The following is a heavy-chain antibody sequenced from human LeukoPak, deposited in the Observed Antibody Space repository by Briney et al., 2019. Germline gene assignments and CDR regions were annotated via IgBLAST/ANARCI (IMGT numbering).Heavy chain of an antibody. CDR3: ARELPREVTLDC. J-gene: IGHJ4*01. CDR1: EFDFFSYG. D-gene: IGHD2-21*02. CDR2: IDGRTT. Sequence: GGSLRLSCVASEFDFFSYGMQWVRQAPGKGLVWVSRIDGRTTSYADSVKGRFTISRDNAKNTLYLEMKSLRVEDTAVYYCARELPREVTLDCWGQGTLVTVSP. V-gene: IGHV3-74*01.